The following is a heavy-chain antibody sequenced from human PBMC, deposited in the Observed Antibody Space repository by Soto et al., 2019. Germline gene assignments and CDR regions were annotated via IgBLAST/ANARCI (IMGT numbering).Heavy chain of an antibody. CDR3: ARDLWIRITMVRGVHNVYYGMDV. V-gene: IGHV1-46*01. D-gene: IGHD3-10*01. CDR2: INPSGGST. J-gene: IGHJ6*02. Sequence: ASVKVSCKASGYTFTSYYMHWVRQAPGQGLEWMGIINPSGGSTSYAQKFQGRVTMTRDTSTSTVYMELSSLRSEDTAVYYCARDLWIRITMVRGVHNVYYGMDVWGQGTTVTVSS. CDR1: GYTFTSYY.